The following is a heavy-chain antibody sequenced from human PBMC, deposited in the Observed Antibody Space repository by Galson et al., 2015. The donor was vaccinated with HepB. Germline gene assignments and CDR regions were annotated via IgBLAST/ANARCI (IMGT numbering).Heavy chain of an antibody. CDR3: ARLHCINGVCHFDP. CDR1: GGSISSSSYF. Sequence: SETLSLTCTVSGGSISSSSYFWAWIRQPPGKGLDWIGSIYYSGSTYYNPSLKSRVTISVNTSKNQFSLKLSSVTAADTAVYYCARLHCINGVCHFDPWGQGTLVTVSS. J-gene: IGHJ5*02. V-gene: IGHV4-39*01. D-gene: IGHD2-8*01. CDR2: IYYSGST.